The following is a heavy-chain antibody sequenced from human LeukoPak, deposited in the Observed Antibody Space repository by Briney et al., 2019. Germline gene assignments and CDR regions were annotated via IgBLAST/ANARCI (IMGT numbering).Heavy chain of an antibody. J-gene: IGHJ3*02. D-gene: IGHD6-13*01. V-gene: IGHV3-23*01. CDR2: ISGSGDST. CDR3: AKGVGGSSRYTFDI. Sequence: GGSLRLSCAASGFTFSSYAMGWVRQAPGKGLEWVSAISGSGDSTYYADSVKGRFTISRDNSKNTLYLQMNSLRAEDTAVYYCAKGVGGSSRYTFDIWGQGTMVTVSS. CDR1: GFTFSSYA.